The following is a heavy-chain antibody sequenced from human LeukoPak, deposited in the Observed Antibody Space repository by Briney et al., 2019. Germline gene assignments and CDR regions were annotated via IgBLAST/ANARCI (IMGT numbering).Heavy chain of an antibody. Sequence: ASVKVSCKASGGTFSSYAISWVRQAPGQGLEWMGGIIPIFGTANYAQKFQGRVTITADESTSTAYMELSSLRSEDTAVYYCARASDSSLSAGTSLLGNWFDPWGQGTLVTVSS. CDR1: GGTFSSYA. J-gene: IGHJ5*02. CDR2: IIPIFGTA. V-gene: IGHV1-69*13. CDR3: ARASDSSLSAGTSLLGNWFDP. D-gene: IGHD6-13*01.